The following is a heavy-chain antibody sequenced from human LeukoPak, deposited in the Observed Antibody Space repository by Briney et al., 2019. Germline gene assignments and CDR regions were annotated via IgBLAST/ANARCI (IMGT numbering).Heavy chain of an antibody. J-gene: IGHJ4*02. CDR2: IYPGDSDT. D-gene: IGHD6-19*01. CDR3: ARRVGSGWYDY. CDR1: GSSFTSYW. V-gene: IGHV5-51*01. Sequence: GESLQISCQGSGSSFTSYWIGWVRQLPGKGLEWMGIIYPGDSDTRYSPSFQGQVTISADKSINTAYLQWSSLKASDTAMYYCARRVGSGWYDYWGQGTLVTVSS.